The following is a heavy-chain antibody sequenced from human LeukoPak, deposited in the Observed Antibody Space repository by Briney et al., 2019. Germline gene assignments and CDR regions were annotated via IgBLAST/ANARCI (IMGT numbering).Heavy chain of an antibody. D-gene: IGHD3-22*01. CDR2: IRGSGGST. CDR1: GFTFSDYY. V-gene: IGHV3-23*01. J-gene: IGHJ4*02. Sequence: GSLRLSCAASGFTFSDYYMSWVRQAPGKGLEWVSAIRGSGGSTYYADSVKGRFTISRDNSKNTLYLQMNSLRAEDTAVYYCAKDGDYDSSGTVDYWGQGTLVTVSS. CDR3: AKDGDYDSSGTVDY.